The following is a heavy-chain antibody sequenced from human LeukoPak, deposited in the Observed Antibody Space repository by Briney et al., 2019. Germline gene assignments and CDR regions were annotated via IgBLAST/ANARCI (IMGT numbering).Heavy chain of an antibody. CDR2: INHSGST. V-gene: IGHV4-34*01. CDR1: GGSFSAYY. CDR3: HLVRGGGYFDY. J-gene: IGHJ4*02. D-gene: IGHD3-10*01. Sequence: KPSETLSLTCAVYGGSFSAYYWSWIRQPPGKGLEWIREINHSGSTNYNPSLKSRVTISVDTSKNHVSLNLTSVTAADTAVYYCHLVRGGGYFDYWGLGTLVTVSS.